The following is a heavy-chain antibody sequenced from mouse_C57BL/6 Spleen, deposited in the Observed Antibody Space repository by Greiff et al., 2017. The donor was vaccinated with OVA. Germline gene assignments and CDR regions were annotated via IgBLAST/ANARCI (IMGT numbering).Heavy chain of an antibody. J-gene: IGHJ2*01. V-gene: IGHV3-6*01. CDR3: ARDRHYYGSSRSYFDY. D-gene: IGHD1-1*01. CDR1: GYSITSGYY. CDR2: ISYDGSN. Sequence: ESGPGLVKPSQSLSLTCSVTGYSITSGYYWNWIRQFPGNKLEWMGYISYDGSNNYNPSLKNRISITRDTSKNQFFLKLNSVTTEDTATYYCARDRHYYGSSRSYFDYWGQGTTLTVSS.